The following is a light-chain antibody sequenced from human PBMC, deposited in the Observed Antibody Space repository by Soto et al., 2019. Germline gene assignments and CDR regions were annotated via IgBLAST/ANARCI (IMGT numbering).Light chain of an antibody. J-gene: IGKJ1*01. Sequence: DIQMTQSPATLSASLGDRATLTCRASQSVRTNIDWYQHKPGKAPKLLIYGASTRASGIPARISGSGSGTEFTLTISSLQSEDFAVYYCQQCYNSPQTFGQGTKVDI. CDR1: QSVRTN. V-gene: IGKV3-15*01. CDR3: QQCYNSPQT. CDR2: GAS.